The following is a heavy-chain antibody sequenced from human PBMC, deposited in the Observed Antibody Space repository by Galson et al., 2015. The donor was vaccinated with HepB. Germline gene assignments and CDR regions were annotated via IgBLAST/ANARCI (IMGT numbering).Heavy chain of an antibody. D-gene: IGHD5-12*01. CDR2: IWYDGSNK. CDR1: GFTFSSCG. Sequence: SLRLSCAASGFTFSSCGMHWVRQAPGKGLEWVAVIWYDGSNKYYADSVKGRFTISRDNSKNTLYLQMNSLRAEDTAVYYCARDEGSGYDGPHYWGQGTLVTVSS. J-gene: IGHJ4*02. CDR3: ARDEGSGYDGPHY. V-gene: IGHV3-33*01.